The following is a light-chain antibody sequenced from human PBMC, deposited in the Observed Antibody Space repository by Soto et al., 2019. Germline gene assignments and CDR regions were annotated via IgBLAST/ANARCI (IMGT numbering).Light chain of an antibody. CDR1: QSVSSN. CDR2: GAS. J-gene: IGKJ2*01. CDR3: QQYNNWPPMYT. V-gene: IGKV3-15*01. Sequence: EIVMTQSPATLSASPGERATLSCTASQSVSSNLAWYQQKPGQAPRLLIYGASTRATGIPARFSGSGSGTEFTLTISSLQTEDFAVYYCQQYNNWPPMYTFGQGAKLEIK.